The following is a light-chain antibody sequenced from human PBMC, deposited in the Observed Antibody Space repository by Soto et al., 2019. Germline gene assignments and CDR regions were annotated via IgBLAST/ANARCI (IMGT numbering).Light chain of an antibody. Sequence: QSALTQPASVSGSPGQSITISCTGTSSDVGGYNYVSWYQQHTGKAPKLMIYEVSNRPSGVSNRFSGSTSGNTASLTISGLQAEDEADYYCSSYTSSSTHVFGTGTKVTVL. CDR1: SSDVGGYNY. CDR3: SSYTSSSTHV. J-gene: IGLJ1*01. CDR2: EVS. V-gene: IGLV2-14*01.